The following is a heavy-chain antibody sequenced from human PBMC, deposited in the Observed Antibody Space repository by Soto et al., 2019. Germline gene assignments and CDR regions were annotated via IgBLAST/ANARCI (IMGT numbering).Heavy chain of an antibody. CDR1: GGSFSGYY. V-gene: IGHV4-34*01. CDR2: INHSGST. CDR3: ARLRFGEIGGMDV. D-gene: IGHD3-10*01. J-gene: IGHJ6*02. Sequence: SETLSLTCAVSGGSFSGYYWSWIRQPPGKGLEWIGEINHSGSTNYNPSLKSRVTISVDTSKNQFSLKLSSVTAADTAVYYCARLRFGEIGGMDVWGQGTTVTVSS.